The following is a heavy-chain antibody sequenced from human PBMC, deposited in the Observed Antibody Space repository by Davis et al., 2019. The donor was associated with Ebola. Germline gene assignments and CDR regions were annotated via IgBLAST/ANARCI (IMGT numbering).Heavy chain of an antibody. Sequence: MPSETLSLTCTVSGGSISSYYWSWIRQPPGKGLEWNGYIYYSGSTNYNPSLKSRVTISVDTSKNQFSLKLSSVTAADTAVYYCARRGRARGMDVWGQGTTVTVSS. CDR3: ARRGRARGMDV. CDR2: IYYSGST. J-gene: IGHJ6*02. CDR1: GGSISSYY. V-gene: IGHV4-59*12. D-gene: IGHD3-10*01.